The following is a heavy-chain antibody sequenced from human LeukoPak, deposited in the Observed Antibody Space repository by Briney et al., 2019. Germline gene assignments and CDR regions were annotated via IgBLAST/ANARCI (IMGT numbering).Heavy chain of an antibody. J-gene: IGHJ5*01. V-gene: IGHV5-51*01. CDR3: TRQSQACSTGSCYVVS. CDR2: SYPDDSDT. Sequence: GESLNISCEGCGYTFRSDWVGWLRQMPGKDLEWMGMSYPDDSDTRYSPSFQGQVTFSADLSLNTAYLQWISLEASDTAIYCCTRQSQACSTGSCYVVSWGQGTHVTVSS. CDR1: GYTFRSDW. D-gene: IGHD2-15*01.